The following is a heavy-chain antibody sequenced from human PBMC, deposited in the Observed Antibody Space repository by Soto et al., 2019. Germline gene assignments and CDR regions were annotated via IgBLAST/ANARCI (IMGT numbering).Heavy chain of an antibody. V-gene: IGHV3-30*18. CDR2: ISYDGSKK. J-gene: IGHJ2*01. CDR3: AKDQGYYYDSSGYYYVGYLDL. CDR1: TFTFGGYG. D-gene: IGHD3-22*01. Sequence: GGSLRLSCEASTFTFGGYGVHWVRQAPGEGLEWLALISYDGSKKFYADSVKGRFTISRDDSKNTLFLQMNSLRPEDTAVYHCAKDQGYYYDSSGYYYVGYLDLWGRGTQVTVSS.